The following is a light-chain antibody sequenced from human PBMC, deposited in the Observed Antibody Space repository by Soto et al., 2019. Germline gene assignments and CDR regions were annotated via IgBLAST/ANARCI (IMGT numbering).Light chain of an antibody. CDR2: DVS. CDR3: CSYANTFYV. V-gene: IGLV2-11*01. J-gene: IGLJ1*01. Sequence: QSALTQPRSVSGSPGQSVTISCTGPTIDVDSSNYVSWYQQHPGKAPKLMIYDVSERPSGVPDRFSGSKSGSTASLTISGLQAEDEADYYCCSYANTFYVFGRGTKVTV. CDR1: TIDVDSSNY.